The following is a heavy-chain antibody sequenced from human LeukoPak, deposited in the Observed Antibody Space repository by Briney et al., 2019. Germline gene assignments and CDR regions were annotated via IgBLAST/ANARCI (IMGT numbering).Heavy chain of an antibody. V-gene: IGHV3-48*01. CDR1: GFRFRDYS. CDR3: ARDYKYAFDD. CDR2: VGIDSGNT. J-gene: IGHJ4*02. D-gene: IGHD5-24*01. Sequence: VGSPRLSCAASGFRFRDYSMNWVRQAPGKGLEWISYVGIDSGNTNYADSVKGRFTISGDKAKNSLYLQMNSLRVEDTAVYYCARDYKYAFDDWGQGTLVTVSS.